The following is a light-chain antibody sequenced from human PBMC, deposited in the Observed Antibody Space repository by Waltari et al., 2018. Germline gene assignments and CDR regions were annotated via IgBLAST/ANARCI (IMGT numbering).Light chain of an antibody. Sequence: DIVMTQSPDSLAVSLGERATINCKSTQSVLYDSNNKNYLGWYQKKPGQPPKLLISWACPREAVVPDRFSGSVSGKDVTLTISSLQAEDVAFYYCQHCYGVPRTFGPGTRVDIK. J-gene: IGKJ3*01. V-gene: IGKV4-1*01. CDR3: QHCYGVPRT. CDR2: WAC. CDR1: QSVLYDSNNKNY.